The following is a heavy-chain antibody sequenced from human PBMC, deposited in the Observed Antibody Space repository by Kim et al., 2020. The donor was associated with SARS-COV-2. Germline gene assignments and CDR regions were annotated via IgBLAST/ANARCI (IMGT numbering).Heavy chain of an antibody. J-gene: IGHJ4*02. V-gene: IGHV3-48*02. D-gene: IGHD2-2*01. CDR3: ARGYCSSSRCYAGPDY. Sequence: DSWKGRFTISRDNSENSLFLQMNGLRDDDTAVYYCARGYCSSSRCYAGPDYWGQGTLVTVST.